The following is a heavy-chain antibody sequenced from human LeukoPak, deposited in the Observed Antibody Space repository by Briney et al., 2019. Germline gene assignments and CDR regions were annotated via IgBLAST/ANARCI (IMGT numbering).Heavy chain of an antibody. CDR3: ARARWTSTVTTYYLDY. D-gene: IGHD4-17*01. J-gene: IGHJ4*02. CDR2: INAGNGKT. Sequence: ASVKVSCKTSGYTFTDYAVQWVRQAPGQRLEWMGWINAGNGKTKYSQNFQDRVTITRDTSATTAYLDLTSLRSEDTAAYYCARARWTSTVTTYYLDYWGQGTLVTVSS. V-gene: IGHV1-3*01. CDR1: GYTFTDYA.